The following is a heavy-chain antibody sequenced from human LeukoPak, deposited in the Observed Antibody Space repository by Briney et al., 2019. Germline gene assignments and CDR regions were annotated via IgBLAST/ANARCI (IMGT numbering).Heavy chain of an antibody. CDR1: GGSFSGYY. Sequence: SETLSLTCAVYGGSFSGYYWSWIRQPPGKGLEWIGEINHSGSTNYNPSLKSRVTISVDTSKNQFSLKLSSVTPEDTAVYYCVRDLHCSTFSCSFDIWGQGTLVTVSS. V-gene: IGHV4-34*01. D-gene: IGHD2-2*01. CDR2: INHSGST. J-gene: IGHJ4*02. CDR3: VRDLHCSTFSCSFDI.